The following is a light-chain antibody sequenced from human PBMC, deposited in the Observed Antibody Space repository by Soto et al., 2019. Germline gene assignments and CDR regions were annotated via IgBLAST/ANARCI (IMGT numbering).Light chain of an antibody. CDR3: QQRSNWPPIT. V-gene: IGKV3-11*01. CDR2: DTS. CDR1: QSISSN. Sequence: EIVMTQSPDMLSVSPGERATLSCRVSQSISSNLAWYQQKPGQAPRLLIYDTSTRATSIPARFSGSGSGTDFTLTITSLEPEDFAVYYCQQRSNWPPITFGQGTRLEN. J-gene: IGKJ5*01.